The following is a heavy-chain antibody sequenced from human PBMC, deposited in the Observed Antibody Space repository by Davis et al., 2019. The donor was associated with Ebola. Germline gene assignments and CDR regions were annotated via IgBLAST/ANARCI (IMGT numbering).Heavy chain of an antibody. V-gene: IGHV1-46*01. CDR3: ASSRKPYYGMDV. J-gene: IGHJ6*02. D-gene: IGHD1-14*01. CDR2: ISPSVDIT. Sequence: ASVKVSCKASGYTFTNYFLHWVRQAPGQGFEWMGIISPSVDITTYAQKFQGRVTITRDTSTSTVHLEVRRLRSEDTAVYYCASSRKPYYGMDVWGQGTTVTVSS. CDR1: GYTFTNYF.